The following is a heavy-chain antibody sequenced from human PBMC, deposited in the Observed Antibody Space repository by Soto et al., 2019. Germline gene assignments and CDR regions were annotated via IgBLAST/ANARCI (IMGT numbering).Heavy chain of an antibody. CDR2: IYYSGST. J-gene: IGHJ4*02. V-gene: IGHV4-59*08. CDR1: GGSISSYY. D-gene: IGHD1-1*01. Sequence: QVQLQESGPGLVKPSETLSLTCTVCGGSISSYYWSWIRQPPGKGLEWIGYIYYSGSTNYNPSLKSRVTISVDTSKNQFSLKLSSVTAADTAVYYCARHKYGGQLFDYWGQGTLVTVSS. CDR3: ARHKYGGQLFDY.